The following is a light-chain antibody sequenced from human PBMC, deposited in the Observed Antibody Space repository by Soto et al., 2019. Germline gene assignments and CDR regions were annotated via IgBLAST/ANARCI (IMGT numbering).Light chain of an antibody. CDR3: QQYSNWPPWT. CDR1: QSVSTN. V-gene: IGKV3D-15*01. CDR2: GAS. J-gene: IGKJ1*01. Sequence: IVMTQSPATLSVSPGQRATLSCRARQSVSTNLAWYQQKPGQAPRLLLYGASTRATGIPARFSGSGSWTEFTLTISGLQSDDFAVYYCQQYSNWPPWTFGQGTRV.